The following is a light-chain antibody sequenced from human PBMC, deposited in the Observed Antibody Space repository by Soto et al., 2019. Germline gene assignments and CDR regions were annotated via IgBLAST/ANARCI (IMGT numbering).Light chain of an antibody. J-gene: IGLJ1*01. Sequence: QSVLAQPPSASGTPGQRVTISCSGSSSNIGSYTVHWFQQLPGAAPKPLIYTTDQRPSGVPDRFSGSKSGTSASLAISGLQSEDEADYNCAAWDDSLNGHVFGSGTKVTVL. V-gene: IGLV1-44*01. CDR3: AAWDDSLNGHV. CDR2: TTD. CDR1: SSNIGSYT.